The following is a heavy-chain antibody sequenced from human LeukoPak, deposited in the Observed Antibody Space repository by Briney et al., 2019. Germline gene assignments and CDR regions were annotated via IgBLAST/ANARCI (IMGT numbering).Heavy chain of an antibody. D-gene: IGHD2-8*01. J-gene: IGHJ5*02. V-gene: IGHV4-4*07. CDR1: GGSISSYY. Sequence: PSETLSLTCTVSGGSISSYYWSWIRQPAGKGLEWIGRIDTSGSATYNPSLKSRVTISIDTSKNQFSLKLGSVTAADTAVYYCARDRGRMVYAVWFDPWGQGTLVTVSS. CDR3: ARDRGRMVYAVWFDP. CDR2: IDTSGSA.